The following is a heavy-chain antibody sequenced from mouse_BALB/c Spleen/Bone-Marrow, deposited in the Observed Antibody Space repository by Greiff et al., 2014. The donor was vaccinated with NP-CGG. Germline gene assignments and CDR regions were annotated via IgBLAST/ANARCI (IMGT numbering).Heavy chain of an antibody. CDR3: ARFPMDX. CDR1: GFTFTDYY. V-gene: IGHV7-3*02. CDR2: IRNKXXGXXX. J-gene: IGHJ4*01. Sequence: DVQLVESGGGLVQPGGSLRLSCTTSGFTFTDYYMSWVRQPPGKALEWLAFIRNKXXGXXXXXXXXXXXXFTISRDNSQSILYLQMNTLRAEDSATYYCARFPMDXWGQGTSVTVSS.